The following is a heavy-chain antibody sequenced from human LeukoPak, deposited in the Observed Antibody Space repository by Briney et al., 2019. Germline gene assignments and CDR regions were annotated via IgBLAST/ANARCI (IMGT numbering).Heavy chain of an antibody. CDR3: ARGAVTTTFEY. CDR1: GFTFSSYA. J-gene: IGHJ4*02. CDR2: IYSGSST. D-gene: IGHD4-17*01. V-gene: IGHV3-23*03. Sequence: GGSLRLSCAASGFTFSSYAMSWVRQAPGKGLEWVSIIYSGSSTYYADSVKGRFTISRDNSKNTLSLQMNSLRAEDTAVYYCARGAVTTTFEYWGQGTLVTVSS.